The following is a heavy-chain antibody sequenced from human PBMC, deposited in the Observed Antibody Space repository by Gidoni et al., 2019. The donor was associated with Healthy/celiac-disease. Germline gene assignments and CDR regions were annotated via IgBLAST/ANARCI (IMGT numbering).Heavy chain of an antibody. V-gene: IGHV3-23*01. CDR3: AKDRRPLRPYYFDY. CDR2: ISGSGGST. J-gene: IGHJ4*02. Sequence: EVQLLESGGGLVQPGGSLRISCDASVFTFRSYAMSWVRQAPGKGLEWVSAISGSGGSTYYADSVKGRFTISRDNSKNTLYLQMNSLRAEDTAVYYCAKDRRPLRPYYFDYWGQGTLVTVSS. CDR1: VFTFRSYA. D-gene: IGHD6-6*01.